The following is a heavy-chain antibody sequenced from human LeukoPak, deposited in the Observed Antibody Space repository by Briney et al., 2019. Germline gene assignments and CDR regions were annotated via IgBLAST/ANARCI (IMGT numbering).Heavy chain of an antibody. J-gene: IGHJ4*02. CDR2: IYYSGST. Sequence: PSQTLSLTCTVSGGSISSGDYYWSWIRQPPGKGLEWIGYIYYSGSTSYNPSLKSRVTISIDMSKNQFSLKLSSVTAADTAVYYCARVVHGSGSLNWGQGTLVTVSS. V-gene: IGHV4-30-4*01. CDR3: ARVVHGSGSLN. CDR1: GGSISSGDYY. D-gene: IGHD3-10*01.